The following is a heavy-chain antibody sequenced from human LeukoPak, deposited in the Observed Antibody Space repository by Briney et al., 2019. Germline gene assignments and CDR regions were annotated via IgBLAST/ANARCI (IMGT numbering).Heavy chain of an antibody. V-gene: IGHV1-2*02. CDR1: GYPFTGYY. J-gene: IGHJ4*02. Sequence: ASVKVSCMASGYPFTGYYIHWVRQAPGQGLEWMGWINPNSGGTNYAQKFQGRVTMTRDTSISTAYMDLSTLRSDDTAVYYCARGGYYYDSSGYPKIDYWGQGTLVTVSS. D-gene: IGHD3-22*01. CDR3: ARGGYYYDSSGYPKIDY. CDR2: INPNSGGT.